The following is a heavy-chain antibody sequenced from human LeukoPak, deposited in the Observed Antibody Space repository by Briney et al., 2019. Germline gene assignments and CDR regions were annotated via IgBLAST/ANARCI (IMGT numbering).Heavy chain of an antibody. Sequence: AASVTVSFKASGYTFTGYYMHWVRQAPGQGLEWMGWINPNSGGTNYAQKFQGRVTMTRDTSISTAYMELSRLRSDDTAVYYCARDLGFLEWLLYRGEKNNWFDPWGQGTLVTVSS. CDR1: GYTFTGYY. J-gene: IGHJ5*02. CDR2: INPNSGGT. V-gene: IGHV1-2*02. CDR3: ARDLGFLEWLLYRGEKNNWFDP. D-gene: IGHD3-3*01.